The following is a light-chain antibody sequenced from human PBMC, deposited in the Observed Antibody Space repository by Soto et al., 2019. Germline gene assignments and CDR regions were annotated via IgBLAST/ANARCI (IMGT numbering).Light chain of an antibody. J-gene: IGKJ3*01. CDR3: QQYGSSLFT. Sequence: EIVLTQSPGTLSLSPGERATLSCRASQSVSSSYLAWYQQKPGQAPRLLIYGASSRATGIPDRFSGSGSGPDFTLTISRLEPEDFALYYCQQYGSSLFTFGPGTKADIK. V-gene: IGKV3-20*01. CDR1: QSVSSSY. CDR2: GAS.